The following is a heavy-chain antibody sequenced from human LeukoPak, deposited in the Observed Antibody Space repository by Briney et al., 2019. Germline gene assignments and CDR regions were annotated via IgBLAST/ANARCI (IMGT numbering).Heavy chain of an antibody. J-gene: IGHJ4*02. D-gene: IGHD6-19*01. V-gene: IGHV4-39*01. CDR1: GGSISSSSYY. CDR3: ARLGRDLQWLVREPYFDY. CDR2: IYYSGST. Sequence: SETLSLTCTVSGGSISSSSYYWGWIRQPPGKGLEWIGSIYYSGSTYYNPSLKSRVTISVDTSKNQFSLKLSSVTAADTAVYYCARLGRDLQWLVREPYFDYWGQGTLVTVSS.